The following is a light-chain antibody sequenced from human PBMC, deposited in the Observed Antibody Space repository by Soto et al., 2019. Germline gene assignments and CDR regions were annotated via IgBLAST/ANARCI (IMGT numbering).Light chain of an antibody. CDR1: QGISNY. CDR3: QKYNSATRT. V-gene: IGKV1-27*01. Sequence: DIQMTQSPTSLSASVGDSVTITCRASQGISNYLAWYQQKPGKVPKLLIYAASTLQSGVPSRFSGSGSGTDFTLTISSLQPEDVATYYCQKYNSATRTFGQGTKVDIK. J-gene: IGKJ1*01. CDR2: AAS.